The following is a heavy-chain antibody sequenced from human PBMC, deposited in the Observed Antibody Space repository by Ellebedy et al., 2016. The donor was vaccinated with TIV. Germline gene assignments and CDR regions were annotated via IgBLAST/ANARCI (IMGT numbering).Heavy chain of an antibody. CDR1: GYTFTSYG. Sequence: AAPVKVSCKASGYTFTSYGISWVRQAPGQGLEWTGWISAYNGNTNYAPKLQGRVTMTTDTSTSTAYMELRSLRSDDTAVYYCARAAVESRSDYWGQGTLVTVSS. D-gene: IGHD3-3*01. CDR3: ARAAVESRSDY. CDR2: ISAYNGNT. V-gene: IGHV1-18*01. J-gene: IGHJ4*02.